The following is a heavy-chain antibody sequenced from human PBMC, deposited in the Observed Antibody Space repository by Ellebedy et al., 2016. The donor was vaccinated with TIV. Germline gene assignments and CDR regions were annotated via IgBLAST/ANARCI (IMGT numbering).Heavy chain of an antibody. D-gene: IGHD1-26*01. CDR2: IGHDGSNK. V-gene: IGHV3-33*01. Sequence: GESLKIFCTASGITFSTHNLHWVRHAPGKGLEWVAVIGHDGSNKYYAASLEGRFTISRDNSKNKLYLQMNSLRPDDTAVYYCARVDWDLVAASDVWGHGTMVTVSS. J-gene: IGHJ3*01. CDR3: ARVDWDLVAASDV. CDR1: GITFSTHN.